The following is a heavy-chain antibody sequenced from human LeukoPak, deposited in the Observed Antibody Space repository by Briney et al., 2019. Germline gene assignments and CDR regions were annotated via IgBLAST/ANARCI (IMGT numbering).Heavy chain of an antibody. D-gene: IGHD6-13*01. CDR1: GYTFTNYY. Sequence: GASVKVSCKTSGYTFTNYYMHWVRQAPGQGLEWMGWINANSGGTKYAQRFQGRVTMTRDTSISTAYMELSRLRSDDTAVYYCARDEAADGWNAFDIWGQGTMVTVSS. CDR3: ARDEAADGWNAFDI. CDR2: INANSGGT. J-gene: IGHJ3*02. V-gene: IGHV1-2*02.